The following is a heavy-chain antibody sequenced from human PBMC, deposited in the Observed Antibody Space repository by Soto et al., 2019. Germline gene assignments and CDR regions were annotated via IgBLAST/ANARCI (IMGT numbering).Heavy chain of an antibody. V-gene: IGHV4-34*01. J-gene: IGHJ4*02. D-gene: IGHD5-12*01. Sequence: PSETLSLTCAVYGGSFSGYYWSWIRQPPGKGLEWIGEINHSGSTNYNPSLKSRVTISVDTSKNQFSLKLSSVTAADTAVYYCARGQMRVATISGFDYWGQGTLVTVSS. CDR2: INHSGST. CDR1: GGSFSGYY. CDR3: ARGQMRVATISGFDY.